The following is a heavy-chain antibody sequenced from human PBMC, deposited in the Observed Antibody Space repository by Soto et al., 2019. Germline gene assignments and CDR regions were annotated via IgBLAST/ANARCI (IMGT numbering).Heavy chain of an antibody. V-gene: IGHV4-38-2*02. CDR1: GYSISIGYY. J-gene: IGHJ5*02. CDR2: ISHSGTS. CDR3: ARASGGHSGLGHWFDP. D-gene: IGHD2-21*02. Sequence: SETLSLTCTGSGYSISIGYYWSCIRQTPGKGLEWIWSISHSGTSFYNPSLRSRVTISMDTSNNHFYLKLNSLTETDTAVYYCARASGGHSGLGHWFDPWGQGTLVTVSS.